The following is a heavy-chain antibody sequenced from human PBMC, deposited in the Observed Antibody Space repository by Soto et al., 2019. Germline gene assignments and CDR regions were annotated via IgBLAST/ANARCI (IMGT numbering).Heavy chain of an antibody. Sequence: QVQLVESGGGVVQPGRSLRLSCAASGFTFSSYAMHWVRQAPGKGLEWVAVISYDGSNKYYADSVKGRFTISRDKSKNTRYLQMNSLRAEDTAVYYCAKERGYSSGWSGFDPWGQGTLVTVSS. J-gene: IGHJ5*02. V-gene: IGHV3-30-3*01. D-gene: IGHD6-19*01. CDR3: AKERGYSSGWSGFDP. CDR1: GFTFSSYA. CDR2: ISYDGSNK.